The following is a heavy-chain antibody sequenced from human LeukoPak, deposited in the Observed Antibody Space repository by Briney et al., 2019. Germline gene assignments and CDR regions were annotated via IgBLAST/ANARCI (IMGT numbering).Heavy chain of an antibody. CDR2: IIPIFGTA. CDR3: ASVRGGYYHY. Sequence: GASVKVSCKASGGTFSSYAISWVRQAPGQGLEWMGGIIPIFGTANYAQKFQGRVTIIADESTNTAYMELSSLRSEDTAVYYCASVRGGYYHYWGREPWSPSPQ. V-gene: IGHV1-69*13. D-gene: IGHD3-22*01. CDR1: GGTFSSYA. J-gene: IGHJ4*02.